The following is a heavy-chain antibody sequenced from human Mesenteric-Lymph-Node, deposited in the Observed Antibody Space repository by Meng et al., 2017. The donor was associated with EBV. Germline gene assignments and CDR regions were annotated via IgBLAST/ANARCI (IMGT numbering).Heavy chain of an antibody. CDR1: SGPISNSNW. J-gene: IGHJ4*02. D-gene: IGHD3-16*02. V-gene: IGHV4-4*02. Sequence: QVKLQDTGPGLVKPSGTLSLTCAVPSGPISNSNWWGWVRQPPGKGLQWIGEIFHSGGTNYNPSLKSRVTISVDKSKNQFSLKVNSLTAADTAVYYCARITFGGAIGDWGQGTLVTVSS. CDR3: ARITFGGAIGD. CDR2: IFHSGGT.